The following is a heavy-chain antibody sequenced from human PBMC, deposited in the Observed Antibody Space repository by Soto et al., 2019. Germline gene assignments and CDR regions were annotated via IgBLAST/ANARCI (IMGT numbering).Heavy chain of an antibody. Sequence: SETLSLTCTVSGGSISSYYWSWIRQSPGKGLEWIGYVSSTGNTNYNPSLKSRVTLSLDTSTDEVSLSLASVAAADAAVYFCARFSPPRKSYDSNPGWFDPWGQGILVTVSS. CDR3: ARFSPPRKSYDSNPGWFDP. D-gene: IGHD3-22*01. CDR1: GGSISSYY. CDR2: VSSTGNT. V-gene: IGHV4-59*01. J-gene: IGHJ5*02.